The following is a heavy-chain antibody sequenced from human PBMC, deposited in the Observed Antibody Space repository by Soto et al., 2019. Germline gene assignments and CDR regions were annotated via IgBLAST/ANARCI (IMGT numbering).Heavy chain of an antibody. CDR3: ARRISSARGLRVGYFDY. D-gene: IGHD3-22*01. V-gene: IGHV3-30-3*01. Sequence: PGGSLRLSCAASGFTFSSYAMHWVRQAPGKGLEWVAVISYDGSNKYYADSVKGRFTISRDNSKNTLYLQMNSLRAEDTAVYYCARRISSARGLRVGYFDYWGQGTLVTVSS. J-gene: IGHJ4*02. CDR1: GFTFSSYA. CDR2: ISYDGSNK.